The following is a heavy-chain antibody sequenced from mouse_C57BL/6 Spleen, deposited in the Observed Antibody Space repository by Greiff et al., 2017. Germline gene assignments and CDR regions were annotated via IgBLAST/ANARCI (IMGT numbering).Heavy chain of an antibody. CDR2: INPGSGGT. D-gene: IGHD3-3*01. CDR1: GYAFTNYL. J-gene: IGHJ4*01. V-gene: IGHV1-54*01. CDR3: ARHGDSYAMDY. Sequence: VNLVESGAELVRPGTSVKVSCKASGYAFTNYLIEWVKQRPGQGLEWIGVINPGSGGTNYNEKFKGKATLTADKSSSTAYMQLSSLTSEDSAVYFCARHGDSYAMDYWGQGTSVTVSS.